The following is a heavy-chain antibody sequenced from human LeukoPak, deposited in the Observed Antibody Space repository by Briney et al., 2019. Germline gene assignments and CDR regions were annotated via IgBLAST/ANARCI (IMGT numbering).Heavy chain of an antibody. Sequence: GGSLRLSCAASGFTFSSYEMNWVRQAPGKGLEWVSYISSSGSTIYYADSVKGRFTISRDNAKNSLYLQMNSLRAEDTAVYYCARHSVVAPMVVDPWGQGTLVTVSS. CDR3: ARHSVVAPMVVDP. D-gene: IGHD2-15*01. V-gene: IGHV3-48*03. CDR1: GFTFSSYE. J-gene: IGHJ5*02. CDR2: ISSSGSTI.